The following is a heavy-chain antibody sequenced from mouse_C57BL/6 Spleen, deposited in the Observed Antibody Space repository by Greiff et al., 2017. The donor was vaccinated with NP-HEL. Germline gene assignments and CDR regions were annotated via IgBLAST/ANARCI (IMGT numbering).Heavy chain of an antibody. CDR2: ISGGGGNT. J-gene: IGHJ2*01. V-gene: IGHV5-9*01. Sequence: DVMLVESGGGLVKPGGSLKLSCAASGFTFSSYTMSWVRQTPEKRLEWVATISGGGGNTYYPDSVKGRFTISRDNAKNTLYLQMSSLRSEDTALYYCARLRYYGSSRYFDYWGQGTTLTVSS. D-gene: IGHD1-1*01. CDR1: GFTFSSYT. CDR3: ARLRYYGSSRYFDY.